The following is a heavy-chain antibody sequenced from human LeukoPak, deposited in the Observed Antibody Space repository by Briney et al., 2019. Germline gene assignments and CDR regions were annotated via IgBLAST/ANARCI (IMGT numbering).Heavy chain of an antibody. CDR2: IIPIFGTA. CDR3: ARDFSRYCSSTSCYAAWFDP. CDR1: GGTFSSYA. J-gene: IGHJ5*02. D-gene: IGHD2-2*01. V-gene: IGHV1-69*01. Sequence: SVKVSCKASGGTFSSYAISWVRQAPGQGLEWVGGIIPIFGTANYAQKFQGRVTITADESTSTAYMELSSLRSEDTAVYYCARDFSRYCSSTSCYAAWFDPWGQGTLVTVSS.